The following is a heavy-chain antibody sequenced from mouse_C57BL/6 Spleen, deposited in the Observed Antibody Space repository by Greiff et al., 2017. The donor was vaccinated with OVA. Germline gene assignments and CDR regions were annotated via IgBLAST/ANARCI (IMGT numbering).Heavy chain of an antibody. Sequence: EVKVVESGEGLVKPGGSLKLSCAASGFTFSSYAMSWVRQTPEKRLEWVAYISSGGDYIYYADTVKGRFTISRDNARNTLYLQMSSLKSEDTAMYYCTRDTRLRGFDYWGQGTTLTVSS. CDR3: TRDTRLRGFDY. CDR1: GFTFSSYA. D-gene: IGHD2-2*01. CDR2: ISSGGDYI. J-gene: IGHJ2*01. V-gene: IGHV5-9-1*02.